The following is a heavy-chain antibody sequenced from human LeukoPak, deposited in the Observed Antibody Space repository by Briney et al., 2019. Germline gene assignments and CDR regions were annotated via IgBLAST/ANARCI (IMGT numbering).Heavy chain of an antibody. D-gene: IGHD5-24*01. CDR3: ARDDSRDGSNYNYYGTDV. CDR2: IYYTGSA. J-gene: IGHJ6*02. Sequence: SGTLSLTCVVSGGSGGSISGYYGTWMRQPPEKGLGWVGYIYYTGSAIYNASLKSRVTISVDTSKNQFSLHLSSVTAADTAVYYCARDDSRDGSNYNYYGTDVWGQGTTVTVSS. V-gene: IGHV4-59*01. CDR1: GGSGGSISGYY.